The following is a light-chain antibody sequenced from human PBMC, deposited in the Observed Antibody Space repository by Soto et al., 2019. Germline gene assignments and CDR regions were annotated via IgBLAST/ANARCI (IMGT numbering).Light chain of an antibody. V-gene: IGKV3-20*01. Sequence: IVLTQSPGTLSLSPGETATLSCRASQSADGRFLAWYQHRPGQAPRLLIYGVFSRATGIPDRFSGSGSGTDFTLTITRLEPEDSAVYYCQRPGTFGPGT. CDR2: GVF. CDR1: QSADGRF. J-gene: IGKJ3*01. CDR3: QRPGT.